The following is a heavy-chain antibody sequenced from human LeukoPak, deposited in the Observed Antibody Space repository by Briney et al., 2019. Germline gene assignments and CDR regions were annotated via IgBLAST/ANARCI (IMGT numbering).Heavy chain of an antibody. D-gene: IGHD6-19*01. Sequence: GGSLRLSCAASGFTFSIYAMSWVRQAPGKGREWVSAVSGSGGSTYYADSVKGRFTISRDNSKNTLYLQMNSLRAEDTAVYYCAKASGWYGDWGQGTLVTVSS. V-gene: IGHV3-23*01. CDR1: GFTFSIYA. J-gene: IGHJ4*02. CDR2: VSGSGGST. CDR3: AKASGWYGD.